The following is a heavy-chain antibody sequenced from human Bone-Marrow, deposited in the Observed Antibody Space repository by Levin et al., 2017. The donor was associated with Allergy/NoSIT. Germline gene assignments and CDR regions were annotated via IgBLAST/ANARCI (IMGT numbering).Heavy chain of an antibody. CDR3: ARGTGDFWSGYGFDI. CDR2: TYSAGRT. D-gene: IGHD3-3*01. CDR1: GFAASSIY. V-gene: IGHV3-53*01. J-gene: IGHJ3*02. Sequence: GESLKISCAASGFAASSIYMGWVRQAPGKGLEWVSVTYSAGRTKFTDSVKGRFTISRDDSKNTLYLQMNSLRAEDTAVYYCARGTGDFWSGYGFDIWGQGTMVTVSS.